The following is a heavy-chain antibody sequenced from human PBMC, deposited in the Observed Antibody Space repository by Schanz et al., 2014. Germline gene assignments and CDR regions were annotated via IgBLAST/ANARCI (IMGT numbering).Heavy chain of an antibody. CDR2: ITGSGSKT. D-gene: IGHD6-13*01. J-gene: IGHJ6*02. V-gene: IGHV3-23*01. CDR1: GFVFRTFA. CDR3: TAQQLGSQYLDGMDV. Sequence: EVQLLESGGTVVQPGGSLRVSCAASGFVFRTFAMYWVRQAPGKGLEWVSAITGSGSKTYYADSVKGRFTIARDNSKNTLVLQMGSLRVEDTAVYYCTAQQLGSQYLDGMDVWGQGTTVTVS.